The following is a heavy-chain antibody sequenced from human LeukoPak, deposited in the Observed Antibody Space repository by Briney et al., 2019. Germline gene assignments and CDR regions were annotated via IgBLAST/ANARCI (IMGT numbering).Heavy chain of an antibody. D-gene: IGHD6-25*01. CDR2: IYYSGST. Sequence: PSETLSLTCTVSGGSISSSSYYWGWVRQPPGKGLEWIGSIYYSGSTYYNPSLKSRVTISVDTSKNQFSLKLSSVTAADTAVYYCAREVHPQRAYYFDYWGQGTLVTVSS. J-gene: IGHJ4*02. CDR3: AREVHPQRAYYFDY. V-gene: IGHV4-39*07. CDR1: GGSISSSSYY.